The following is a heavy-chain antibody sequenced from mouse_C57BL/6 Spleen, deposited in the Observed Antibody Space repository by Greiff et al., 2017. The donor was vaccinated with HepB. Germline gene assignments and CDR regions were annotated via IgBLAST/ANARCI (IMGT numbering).Heavy chain of an antibody. V-gene: IGHV1-39*01. CDR2: INPNYGTT. Sequence: LVESGPELVKPGASVKISCKASGYSFTDYNMNWVKQSNGKSLEWIGVINPNYGTTSYNQKFKGKATLTVDQSSSTAYMQLNSLTSEDSAVYYCARGPYYYGTYAMDYWGQGTSVTVSS. CDR1: GYSFTDYN. J-gene: IGHJ4*01. CDR3: ARGPYYYGTYAMDY. D-gene: IGHD1-1*01.